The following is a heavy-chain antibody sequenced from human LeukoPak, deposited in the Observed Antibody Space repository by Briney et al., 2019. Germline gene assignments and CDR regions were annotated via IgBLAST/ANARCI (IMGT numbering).Heavy chain of an antibody. CDR3: ARVWGYCSSTSCYRSAFDI. CDR2: IQYSGST. V-gene: IGHV4-39*07. D-gene: IGHD2-2*02. Sequence: SETLSLTCTVSGGSISSSGYYWGWIRQPPGKGLEWIGSIQYSGSTYYNPSLESRVTISVDTSKNQFSLKLSSVTAADTAVYYCARVWGYCSSTSCYRSAFDIWGQGTMVTVSS. CDR1: GGSISSSGYY. J-gene: IGHJ3*02.